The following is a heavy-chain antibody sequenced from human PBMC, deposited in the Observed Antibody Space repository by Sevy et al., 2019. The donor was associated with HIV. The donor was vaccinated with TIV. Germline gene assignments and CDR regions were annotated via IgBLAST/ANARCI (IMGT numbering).Heavy chain of an antibody. CDR2: FYPGNSDV. Sequence: GESLKISCKGSGYIFKNYWIGWVRQVPGKGLEWMGIFYPGNSDVRYSPSFQGHVTISPDKSISAASLQWRSLKASDTAMYFCARGLYYYDSSGYSDAFDIWGQGTMVTVSS. CDR1: GYIFKNYW. J-gene: IGHJ3*02. CDR3: ARGLYYYDSSGYSDAFDI. D-gene: IGHD3-22*01. V-gene: IGHV5-51*01.